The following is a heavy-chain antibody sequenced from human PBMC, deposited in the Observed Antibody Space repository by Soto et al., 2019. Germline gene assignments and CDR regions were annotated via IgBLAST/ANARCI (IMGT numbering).Heavy chain of an antibody. CDR2: ISAGGST. D-gene: IGHD2-2*02. J-gene: IGHJ4*02. Sequence: EVQLLDSGGGLVQPGGSLRLSCTASGFTFSDHAMSWVRQPPGKGLEWVSVISAGGSTYYADSVKGRFTVSRANSKNTLYLQMNSLRAEDTAVYYCANVPIWCSSTSCYTEGFDYWGQGTLVTVSS. CDR3: ANVPIWCSSTSCYTEGFDY. V-gene: IGHV3-23*01. CDR1: GFTFSDHA.